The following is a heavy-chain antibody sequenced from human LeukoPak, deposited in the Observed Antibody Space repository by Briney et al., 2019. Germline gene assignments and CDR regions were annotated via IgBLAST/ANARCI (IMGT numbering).Heavy chain of an antibody. CDR3: ARYTSGYYRWFDP. J-gene: IGHJ5*02. CDR1: GYTFTSYA. D-gene: IGHD6-19*01. CDR2: INTNTGNP. V-gene: IGHV7-4-1*02. Sequence: GASVKVSCKASGYTFTSYAKNWVRQAPGQGLEWMGWINTNTGNPTYAQGFTGRFVFPLDTSVSTAYLQISSLRAEDTAVYYCARYTSGYYRWFDPWGQGTLVTVSS.